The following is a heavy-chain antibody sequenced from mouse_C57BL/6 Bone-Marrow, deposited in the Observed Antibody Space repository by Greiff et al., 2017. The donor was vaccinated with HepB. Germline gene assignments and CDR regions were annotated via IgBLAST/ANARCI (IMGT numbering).Heavy chain of an antibody. CDR1: GFTFTSYK. J-gene: IGHJ4*01. D-gene: IGHD1-1*01. CDR2: IYPGNGDT. CDR3: ARSGTTVVAYYAMDY. Sequence: LQQSGAELVRPGASVKMSCKASGFTFTSYKMHWVKQTPRQGLEWIGAIYPGNGDTSYNQKFKGKATLTGDKSTSTVYMQLSSLTSEDSAVYFCARSGTTVVAYYAMDYWGQGTSVTVSS. V-gene: IGHV1-12*01.